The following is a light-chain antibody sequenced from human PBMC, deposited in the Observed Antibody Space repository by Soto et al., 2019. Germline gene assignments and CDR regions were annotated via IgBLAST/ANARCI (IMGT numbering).Light chain of an antibody. J-gene: IGKJ1*01. Sequence: EMVTTQARVTFSVSPGTRAALSCRASQSVGTNLAWYQLKRGRAPRLLVYDPSTIATVIPDRFGCGESGTEFTLNISRLQSEDFAVYYLQQYYSWPTFGQRPKADIK. CDR3: QQYYSWPT. CDR2: DPS. V-gene: IGKV3-15*01. CDR1: QSVGTN.